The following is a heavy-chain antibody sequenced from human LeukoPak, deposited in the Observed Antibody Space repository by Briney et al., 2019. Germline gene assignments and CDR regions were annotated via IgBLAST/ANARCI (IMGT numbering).Heavy chain of an antibody. CDR2: IIPIFGTA. V-gene: IGHV1-69*05. CDR1: GGTFSSYA. D-gene: IGHD2-21*02. CDR3: ASSYCGGDCYQGPFDY. Sequence: ASVKVSCKASGGTFSSYAISWVRQAPGQGLGWMGRIIPIFGTANYAQKFQGRVTITTDESTSAAYMELSSLRSEDTAVYYCASSYCGGDCYQGPFDYWGQGILVTVSS. J-gene: IGHJ4*02.